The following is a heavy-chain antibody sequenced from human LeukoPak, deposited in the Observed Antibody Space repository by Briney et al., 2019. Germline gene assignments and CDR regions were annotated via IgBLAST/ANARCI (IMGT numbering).Heavy chain of an antibody. Sequence: PVKVSCKASGGTFSSYAISWVRQAPGQGLEWMGGIIPIFGTANYAQKFQGSVTITADESTSTAYMELSSLRSEDTAVYYCARSPPIIVVVPAAISHYYMDVWGKGTTVTVSS. V-gene: IGHV1-69*01. CDR2: IIPIFGTA. CDR3: ARSPPIIVVVPAAISHYYMDV. CDR1: GGTFSSYA. D-gene: IGHD2-2*02. J-gene: IGHJ6*03.